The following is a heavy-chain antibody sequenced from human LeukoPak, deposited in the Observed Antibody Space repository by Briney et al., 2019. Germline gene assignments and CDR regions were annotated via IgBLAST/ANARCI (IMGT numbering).Heavy chain of an antibody. CDR2: ISGSGGST. CDR3: AKDFYRAEYSVTTLLTFDY. CDR1: GFTFSSYA. D-gene: IGHD4-17*01. V-gene: IGHV3-23*01. Sequence: GGSLRLSCAASGFTFSSYAMSWVRQAPGKGLGWVSAISGSGGSTYYADSEKGRFTISRDNSKNTLYLQMNSLRAEDTAVYYCAKDFYRAEYSVTTLLTFDYWGQGTLVTVSS. J-gene: IGHJ4*02.